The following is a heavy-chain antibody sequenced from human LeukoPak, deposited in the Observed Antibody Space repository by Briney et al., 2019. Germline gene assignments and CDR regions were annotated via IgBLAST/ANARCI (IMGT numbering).Heavy chain of an antibody. CDR1: GYTFTSYD. D-gene: IGHD3-3*01. CDR3: ARGRRFLVWFDP. Sequence: ASVEVSCKASGYTFTSYDINWVRQATGQGLEWMGWMNPNSGNTGYAQKFQGRVTMTRNTSISTAYMELSSLRSGDTAVYYCARGRRFLVWFDPWGQGTLVTVAS. J-gene: IGHJ5*02. V-gene: IGHV1-8*01. CDR2: MNPNSGNT.